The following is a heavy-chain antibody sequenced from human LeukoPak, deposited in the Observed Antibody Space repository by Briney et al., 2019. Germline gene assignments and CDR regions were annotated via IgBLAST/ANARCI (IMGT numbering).Heavy chain of an antibody. CDR1: GFNFGGYS. CDR3: AKNRDRITMIVVDAFDI. D-gene: IGHD3-22*01. J-gene: IGHJ3*02. V-gene: IGHV3-48*04. Sequence: GGSLRLSCATSGFNFGGYSMNWDRQAPGKGLEWVSYISSTSRSIYYADSVKGRFTISRDYATNSLYLQMNSLRAEDTAVYYCAKNRDRITMIVVDAFDIWGQGTMVTVSS. CDR2: ISSTSRSI.